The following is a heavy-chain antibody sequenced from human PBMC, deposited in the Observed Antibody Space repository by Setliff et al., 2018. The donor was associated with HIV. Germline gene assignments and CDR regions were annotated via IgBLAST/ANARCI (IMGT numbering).Heavy chain of an antibody. Sequence: PSETLTLTCTVSGGSISRRDYCWGWIRQPPGKGLEWIGSVYYTWNTYYNPSLKSRVTVSVDTSKNQFSLKLSSVTAADTAVYYCARHSIAVVIGVPERDDAFDIWGHGTMVTVSS. CDR2: VYYTWNT. D-gene: IGHD2-21*01. CDR3: ARHSIAVVIGVPERDDAFDI. CDR1: GGSISRRDYC. J-gene: IGHJ3*02. V-gene: IGHV4-39*01.